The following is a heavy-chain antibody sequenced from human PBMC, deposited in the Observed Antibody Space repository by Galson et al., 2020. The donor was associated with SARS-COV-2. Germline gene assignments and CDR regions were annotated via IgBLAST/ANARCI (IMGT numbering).Heavy chain of an antibody. D-gene: IGHD3-10*01. V-gene: IGHV4-34*01. J-gene: IGHJ5*02. CDR2: INHSGST. Sequence: SQASETLSLTCAVYGGSFSGYYWSWIRQPPGKGLEWIGEINHSGSTNYNPSLKSRVTISIDTSKNQFSLKLSSVTAADTAVYYCARETTYDRITMEFLGGYNWFDPWGQGTLVTVSS. CDR1: GGSFSGYY. CDR3: ARETTYDRITMEFLGGYNWFDP.